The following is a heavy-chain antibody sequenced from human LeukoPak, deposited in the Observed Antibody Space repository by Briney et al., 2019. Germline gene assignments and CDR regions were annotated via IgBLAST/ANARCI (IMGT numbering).Heavy chain of an antibody. V-gene: IGHV4-31*03. CDR1: GGSISSGGYY. Sequence: SETLSLTCTVSGGSISSGGYYWSWIRQHPGKGLEWIGYIYYSGSTYYNPSLKSRVTISVDTSKNQFSLKLSSVTAADTAVYYCARGPGVSSGWYWDYWGQGTLVTVSS. CDR2: IYYSGST. J-gene: IGHJ4*02. D-gene: IGHD6-19*01. CDR3: ARGPGVSSGWYWDY.